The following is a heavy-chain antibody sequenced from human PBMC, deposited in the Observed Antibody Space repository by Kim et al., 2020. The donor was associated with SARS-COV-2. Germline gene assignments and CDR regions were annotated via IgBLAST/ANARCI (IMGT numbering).Heavy chain of an antibody. Sequence: SETLSLTCAVYGGSFSGYYWSWIRQPPGKGLEWIGEINHSGSTNYNPSLKSRVTISVDTSKNQFSLKLSSVTAADTAVYYCARGSRQYYYGMDVWGQGTTVTVSS. V-gene: IGHV4-34*01. J-gene: IGHJ6*02. D-gene: IGHD6-13*01. CDR1: GGSFSGYY. CDR2: INHSGST. CDR3: ARGSRQYYYGMDV.